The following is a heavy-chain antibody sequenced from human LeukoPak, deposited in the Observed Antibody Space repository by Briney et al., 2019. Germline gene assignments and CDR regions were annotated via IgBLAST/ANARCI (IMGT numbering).Heavy chain of an antibody. V-gene: IGHV5-51*01. J-gene: IGHJ5*02. D-gene: IGHD6-19*01. CDR2: IYPGDYDT. Sequence: GAALQSSCKAAGCNFINYWSGWGRQMPGKGREGMGIIYPGDYDTRYSTSLEGEVNISDNKTTSTAVERWSSLRASDNAMYFCARHVRPRYSSVWPSDSWGQGTLVTVSS. CDR1: GCNFINYW. CDR3: ARHVRPRYSSVWPSDS.